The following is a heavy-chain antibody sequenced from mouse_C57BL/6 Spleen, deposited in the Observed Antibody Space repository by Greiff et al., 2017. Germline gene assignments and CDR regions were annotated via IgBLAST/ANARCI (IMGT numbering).Heavy chain of an antibody. CDR3: ARGGYDYYRGGDYFDY. V-gene: IGHV5-17*01. D-gene: IGHD2-4*01. CDR2: ISSGSSTI. J-gene: IGHJ2*01. CDR1: GFTFSDYG. Sequence: EVKLVESGGGLVKPGGSLKLSCAASGFTFSDYGMHWVRQAPEKGLEWVAYISSGSSTIYYADTVKGRFTISRDNAKNTLCLQMTSLRSEDTAMYDCARGGYDYYRGGDYFDYWGQGTTLTVSS.